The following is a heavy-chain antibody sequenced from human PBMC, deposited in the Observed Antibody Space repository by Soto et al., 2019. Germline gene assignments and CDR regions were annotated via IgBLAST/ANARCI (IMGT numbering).Heavy chain of an antibody. CDR1: GLTFSSYS. CDR2: ISSSSSYI. J-gene: IGHJ4*02. Sequence: EVQLVESGGGLVKPGGSLRLSCAASGLTFSSYSMNRVRQAPGKGLEWVSSISSSSSYIYYADSVKGRFTISRDNAKNSLYLQMNSLRAENTAVYYCASRYCSGGSCYFSDYWGQGTLVTVSS. V-gene: IGHV3-21*01. CDR3: ASRYCSGGSCYFSDY. D-gene: IGHD2-15*01.